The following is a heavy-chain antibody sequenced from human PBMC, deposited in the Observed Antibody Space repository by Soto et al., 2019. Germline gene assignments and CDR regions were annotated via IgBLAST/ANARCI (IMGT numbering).Heavy chain of an antibody. J-gene: IGHJ6*02. D-gene: IGHD6-13*01. Sequence: SETLSLTCTVSGGSISSGGHYWNWIRQHPGKGLEWIGYIHYTGKTYYNPSLKSRLIISVDTSKNQFSLRLSSVTAADTAVYYCASIAAAGVYYYYYGMDVWGQGTTVTVSS. V-gene: IGHV4-31*03. CDR3: ASIAAAGVYYYYYGMDV. CDR1: GGSISSGGHY. CDR2: IHYTGKT.